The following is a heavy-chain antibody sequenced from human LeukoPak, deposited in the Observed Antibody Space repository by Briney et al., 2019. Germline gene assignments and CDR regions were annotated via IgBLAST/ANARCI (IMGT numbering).Heavy chain of an antibody. V-gene: IGHV4-59*01. J-gene: IGHJ6*03. Sequence: SETLSLSCTVSGGSINPYYWIWIRQSPGTGLEWIGYIYYSGITDYNPSLKSRVTFSIDTSKKQFSLNLTSVTAADTAIYFCARGGSHYYYYMDVWGKGTRVTVSS. CDR1: GGSINPYY. D-gene: IGHD1-26*01. CDR3: ARGGSHYYYYMDV. CDR2: IYYSGIT.